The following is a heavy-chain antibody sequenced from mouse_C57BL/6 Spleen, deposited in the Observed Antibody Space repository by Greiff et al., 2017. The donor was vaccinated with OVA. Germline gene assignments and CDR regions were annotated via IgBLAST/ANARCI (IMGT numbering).Heavy chain of an antibody. J-gene: IGHJ4*01. CDR2: IHPNSGST. CDR3: ARRITAQATYAMDY. V-gene: IGHV1-64*01. CDR1: GYTFTSYW. Sequence: QVQLQQPGAELVKPGASVKLSCKASGYTFTSYWMHWVKQRPGQGLEWIGMIHPNSGSTNYNEKFKSKATLTVDKSSSTAYMQLSSLTSEDAAVYYCARRITAQATYAMDYWGQGTSVTVSS. D-gene: IGHD3-2*02.